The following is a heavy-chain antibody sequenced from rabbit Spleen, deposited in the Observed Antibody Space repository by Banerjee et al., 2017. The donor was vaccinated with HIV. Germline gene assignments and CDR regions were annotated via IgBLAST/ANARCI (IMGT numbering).Heavy chain of an antibody. V-gene: IGHV1S45*01. J-gene: IGHJ6*01. D-gene: IGHD1-1*01. CDR2: ISTGSGSA. CDR1: GFTISSSYW. Sequence: QEQVEESGGGLVKPGASLTLTCTASGFTISSSYWICWVRQAPGKGLEWIGCISTGSGSASYASWAKGRLTITKTSSTTVTLQMTSLTAADTATYFCARDTSSSFSSYGMDLWGPGTLVTVS. CDR3: ARDTSSSFSSYGMDL.